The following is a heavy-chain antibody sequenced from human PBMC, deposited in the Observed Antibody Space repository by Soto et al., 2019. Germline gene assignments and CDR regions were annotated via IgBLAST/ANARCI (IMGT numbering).Heavy chain of an antibody. CDR1: GVSISSGGYY. Sequence: LSLTCNISGVSISSGGYYWTWIRQHPGKGLEWIGYNYHPGSTYYNPSLKRRVIISVDTSKNQFSLKLSSVTAADTAVYYCASSVYYYGMDVSGQGPTGTFS. CDR3: ASSVYYYGMDV. J-gene: IGHJ6*02. V-gene: IGHV4-31*03. CDR2: NYHPGST. D-gene: IGHD1-20*01.